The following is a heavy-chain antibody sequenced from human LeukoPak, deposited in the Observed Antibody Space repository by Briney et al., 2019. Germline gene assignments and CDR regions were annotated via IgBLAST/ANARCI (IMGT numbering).Heavy chain of an antibody. CDR1: GGSVNSYH. V-gene: IGHV4-4*07. CDR3: ARGGKATVVTL. Sequence: SETLSLTCNVSGGSVNSYHWSWIRQPAGEGLEWIGRLYSSGSFNYNPSLKSRVSMSVDTSKNQFSLKLTSVTAADTAVYFCARGGKATVVTLWGPGILVAVS. J-gene: IGHJ4*02. CDR2: LYSSGSF. D-gene: IGHD4-23*01.